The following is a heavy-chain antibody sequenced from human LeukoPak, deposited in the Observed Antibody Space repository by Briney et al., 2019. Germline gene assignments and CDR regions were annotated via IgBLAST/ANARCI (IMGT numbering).Heavy chain of an antibody. J-gene: IGHJ4*02. V-gene: IGHV1-69*05. Sequence: GASVKVSCKASGGTFSSYAISWVRQAPGQGLEWMGRIIPIFGTANYAQKFQGRVTITTDESTSTAYMELSSLRSEDTAVYYCARERESGYYDSSGYFDYWGQRTLVTVSS. CDR3: ARERESGYYDSSGYFDY. CDR1: GGTFSSYA. CDR2: IIPIFGTA. D-gene: IGHD3-22*01.